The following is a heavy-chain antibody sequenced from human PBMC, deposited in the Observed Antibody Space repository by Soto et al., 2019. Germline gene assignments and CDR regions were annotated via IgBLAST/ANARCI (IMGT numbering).Heavy chain of an antibody. CDR2: IIPIFGTA. V-gene: IGHV1-69*01. CDR3: ARGYCSGGSCSSYYFDY. CDR1: GGTFSSYA. D-gene: IGHD2-15*01. J-gene: IGHJ4*02. Sequence: QVQLVQSGAEVKKPGSSVKVSCKASGGTFSSYAISWVRQAPGQGLEWMGGIIPIFGTANYAQKFQGRVTITADESTITAYMELSSLRSEDTAVYYCARGYCSGGSCSSYYFDYWGQGTLVTVSS.